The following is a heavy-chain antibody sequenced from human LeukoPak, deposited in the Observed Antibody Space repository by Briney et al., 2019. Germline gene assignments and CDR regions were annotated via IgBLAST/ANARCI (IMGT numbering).Heavy chain of an antibody. V-gene: IGHV3-48*01. CDR2: IRGRSDTT. J-gene: IGHJ3*02. D-gene: IGHD3-3*01. Sequence: GGSLRLSCAASGFTFSSYSMNWVRQAPGKGLEWIAFIRGRSDTTYYADSVQGRFTISRDNAEDSVYLQMNSLRVEDTAVYYCARTYDFGIGPPGDAFDNWGQGTLVTVFS. CDR3: ARTYDFGIGPPGDAFDN. CDR1: GFTFSSYS.